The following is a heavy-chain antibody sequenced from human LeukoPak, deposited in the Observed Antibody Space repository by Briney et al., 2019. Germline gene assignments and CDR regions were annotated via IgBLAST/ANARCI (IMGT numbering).Heavy chain of an antibody. CDR2: ISGSGGST. Sequence: PGGSLRLSCAASGFTFSSYAMSWVRQAPGKGLEWVSAISGSGGSTYYADSVKGRFTISRDNSKNPLYLQMNSLRAEDSAVYYCAKAGGSWTVEFDYWGQGTLVTVSS. CDR1: GFTFSSYA. V-gene: IGHV3-23*01. D-gene: IGHD1-26*01. J-gene: IGHJ4*02. CDR3: AKAGGSWTVEFDY.